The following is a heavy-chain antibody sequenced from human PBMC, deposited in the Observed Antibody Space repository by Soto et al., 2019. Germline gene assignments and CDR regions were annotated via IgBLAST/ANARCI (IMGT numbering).Heavy chain of an antibody. CDR2: VYYSGST. J-gene: IGHJ5*02. Sequence: QVQLQESGPGLVKPTQTLSLTCTVSGGSISSGGYYWSWIRQHPGKGLEWIGYVYYSGSTYYSPSLVSRVTITVDTSKNQFSLKLSSVTAADTAVYYCARAAAGTFYSWFDPWGQGTLVTVSS. CDR3: ARAAAGTFYSWFDP. V-gene: IGHV4-31*03. CDR1: GGSISSGGYY. D-gene: IGHD6-13*01.